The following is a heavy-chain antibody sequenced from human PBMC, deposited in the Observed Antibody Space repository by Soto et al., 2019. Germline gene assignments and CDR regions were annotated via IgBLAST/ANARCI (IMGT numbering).Heavy chain of an antibody. D-gene: IGHD3-3*01. Sequence: EAQLVESGGGLVKPGGSLRLSCAASGFTFSSYTMNWVRQAPGKGLEWVASITSYSSYINYADSVKGRFTISRDNAKNSLYLQMNSLRVEDTAVYYFARDRDQKWSPLAYWGQGTLVTVSS. V-gene: IGHV3-21*01. CDR2: ITSYSSYI. CDR1: GFTFSSYT. J-gene: IGHJ4*02. CDR3: ARDRDQKWSPLAY.